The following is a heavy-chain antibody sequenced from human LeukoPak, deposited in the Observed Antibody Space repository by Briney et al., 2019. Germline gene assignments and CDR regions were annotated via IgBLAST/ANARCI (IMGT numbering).Heavy chain of an antibody. Sequence: GGSLRLSCAASGFTFSSYWMSWVRQAPGKGLEWVANIKQDGSDKYYVDSVKGRFTISRDNAKNSLYLQMNSLRDEDTAVYYCARYGRLTSWAPFDNWGQGTLVTVSS. J-gene: IGHJ4*02. V-gene: IGHV3-7*01. CDR3: ARYGRLTSWAPFDN. CDR1: GFTFSSYW. D-gene: IGHD2-2*01. CDR2: IKQDGSDK.